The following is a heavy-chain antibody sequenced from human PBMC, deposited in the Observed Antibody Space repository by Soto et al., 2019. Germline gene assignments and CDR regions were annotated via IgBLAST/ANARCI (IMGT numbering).Heavy chain of an antibody. CDR3: ASLAVADNY. J-gene: IGHJ4*02. V-gene: IGHV3-23*01. CDR2: ITGSGGST. D-gene: IGHD6-19*01. Sequence: GGSLRLCCAASGFTFSNYAMSGVRQAPGKGLEWVSAITGSGGSTYYADSVKGRFTISRDNSKNTPYLQVTSLRAEDTPVYYCASLAVADNYWGQGTLVTVSS. CDR1: GFTFSNYA.